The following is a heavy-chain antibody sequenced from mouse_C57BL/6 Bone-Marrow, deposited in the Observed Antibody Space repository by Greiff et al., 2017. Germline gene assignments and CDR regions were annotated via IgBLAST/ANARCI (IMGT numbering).Heavy chain of an antibody. V-gene: IGHV5-4*01. CDR2: ISDGGSYT. D-gene: IGHD1-1*01. CDR3: ARPHYYGSRGDY. Sequence: EVQLVESGGGLVKPGGSLKLSCAASGFTFSSYAMSWVRQTPEKRLEWVATISDGGSYTYYPDNVKGRFTISRDNAKNNLYLQMSHLKSEDTAMYYCARPHYYGSRGDYWGQGTSVTVSS. J-gene: IGHJ4*01. CDR1: GFTFSSYA.